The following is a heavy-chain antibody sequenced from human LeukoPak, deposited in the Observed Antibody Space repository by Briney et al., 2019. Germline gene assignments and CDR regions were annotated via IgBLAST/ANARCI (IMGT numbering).Heavy chain of an antibody. CDR3: ARGVLRYFDWFPYMDV. Sequence: SETLSLTCTVSGGSISSSSYYWGWIRQPPGKGLEWIGSIYYSGSTYYNPSLKSRVTISIDTSKNQFSLKLSSVTAADTAVYYCARGVLRYFDWFPYMDVWGKGTTVTISS. J-gene: IGHJ6*03. CDR2: IYYSGST. V-gene: IGHV4-39*07. D-gene: IGHD3-9*01. CDR1: GGSISSSSYY.